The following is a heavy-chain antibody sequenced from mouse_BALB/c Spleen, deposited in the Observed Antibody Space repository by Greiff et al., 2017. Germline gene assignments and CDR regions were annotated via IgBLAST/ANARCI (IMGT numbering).Heavy chain of an antibody. CDR2: IDPSDSYT. V-gene: IGHV1S127*01. D-gene: IGHD1-1*01. CDR1: GYTFTSYW. Sequence: QVQLQQPGAELVKPGASVKMSCKASGYTFTSYWMHWVKQRPGQGLEWIGTIDPSDSYTSYNQKFKGKATLTVDTSSSTAYMQLSSLTSEDSAVYYCTRHSHYYGSSPAWFADWGQGTLVTVSA. CDR3: TRHSHYYGSSPAWFAD. J-gene: IGHJ3*01.